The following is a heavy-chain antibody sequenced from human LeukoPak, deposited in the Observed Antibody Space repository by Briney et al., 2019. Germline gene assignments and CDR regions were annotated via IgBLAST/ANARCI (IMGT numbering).Heavy chain of an antibody. Sequence: GGSLRLSCAASGFTFSDYYMSWIRQAPGKGLECVSYICDSGRTIYYADSVKGQFTISRDNAKNSVYLQMNNLRAEDTAVYYCARDRLGDYDHSGYYDKWGQGTLVTVSS. CDR2: ICDSGRTI. CDR3: ARDRLGDYDHSGYYDK. J-gene: IGHJ4*02. D-gene: IGHD3-22*01. CDR1: GFTFSDYY. V-gene: IGHV3-11*01.